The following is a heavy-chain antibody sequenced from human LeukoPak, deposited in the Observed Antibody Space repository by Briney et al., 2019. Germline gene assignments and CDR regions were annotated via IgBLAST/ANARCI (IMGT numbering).Heavy chain of an antibody. CDR2: INPHSGAT. CDR3: ATSSTVTHTRDP. Sequence: ASVKVSCKASGYGFSDVYFNWVRQAPGQGIEWMGWINPHSGATNYAQRFQGRISTDASFDTAYIELSRLTSDDTAVYYCATSSTVTHTRDPWGQGTLVTVSS. V-gene: IGHV1-2*02. J-gene: IGHJ5*02. CDR1: GYGFSDVY. D-gene: IGHD1-1*01.